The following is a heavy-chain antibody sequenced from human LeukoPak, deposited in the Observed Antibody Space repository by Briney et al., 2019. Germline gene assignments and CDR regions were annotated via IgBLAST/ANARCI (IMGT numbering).Heavy chain of an antibody. Sequence: SQTLSLTCAISGDSVSTNSAAWNWIRQSPSRGLEWLRRTYYRSKWYNDYAVSVKSRITINPDTSKNQFSLQLNSVTPEDTAVYYCARDKGSSGYDHLDSWGQGTLVTVSS. V-gene: IGHV6-1*01. CDR1: GDSVSTNSAA. CDR2: TYYRSKWYN. CDR3: ARDKGSSGYDHLDS. D-gene: IGHD5-12*01. J-gene: IGHJ4*02.